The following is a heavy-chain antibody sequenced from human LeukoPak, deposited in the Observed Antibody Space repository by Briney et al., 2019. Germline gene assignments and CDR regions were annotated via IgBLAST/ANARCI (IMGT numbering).Heavy chain of an antibody. V-gene: IGHV3-30*02. CDR3: TKGDDYGATTRLPKFNWFDP. Sequence: PGGSLRLSCAASGFHFSSCAMHWVRQAPGKGLEWVAYIRYDGDNKRYADSVNGRFPVSRDNSKDTVYMQMNSLRREDTAMYYCTKGDDYGATTRLPKFNWFDPWGQGTLVLVSS. CDR1: GFHFSSCA. D-gene: IGHD4/OR15-4a*01. J-gene: IGHJ5*02. CDR2: IRYDGDNK.